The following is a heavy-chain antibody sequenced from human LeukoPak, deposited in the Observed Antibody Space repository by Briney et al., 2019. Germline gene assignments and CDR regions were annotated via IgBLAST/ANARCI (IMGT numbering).Heavy chain of an antibody. J-gene: IGHJ6*03. CDR2: INPSGGST. CDR1: GGTFSSYA. CDR3: ARGGPGELNHPHEYYYYYYYMDV. D-gene: IGHD1-26*01. V-gene: IGHV1-46*01. Sequence: ASVKVSCKASGGTFSSYAISWVRQAPGQGLEWMGIINPSGGSTSYAQKFQGRVTMTRDMSTSTVYMELSSLRSEDTAVYYCARGGPGELNHPHEYYYYYYYMDVWGKGTTVTVSS.